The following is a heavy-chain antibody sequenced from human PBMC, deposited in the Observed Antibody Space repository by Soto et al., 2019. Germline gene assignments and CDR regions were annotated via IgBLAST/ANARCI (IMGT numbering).Heavy chain of an antibody. D-gene: IGHD2-2*01. V-gene: IGHV2-5*02. CDR3: AHMRDARIDY. CDR1: GVSLSTSGVG. CDR2: IYWDDDK. J-gene: IGHJ4*01. Sequence: QITLKESGPTLVKPTQTLTLTCNVSGVSLSTSGVGVGWIRQPPGKALEWLALIYWDDDKRSSPSLKSRLTLTKDTTKYQVVLTMTNMAPVDTDTYYCAHMRDARIDYWGHGTLVTVSS.